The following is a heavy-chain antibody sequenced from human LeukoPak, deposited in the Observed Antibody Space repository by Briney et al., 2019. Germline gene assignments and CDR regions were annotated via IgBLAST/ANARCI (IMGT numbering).Heavy chain of an antibody. CDR2: ISYDGSNK. V-gene: IGHV3-30-3*01. J-gene: IGHJ4*02. Sequence: GGSLRLSCAASGFTFSSYAMHWVRQAPGKGLEWVAVISYDGSNKYYADSVKGRFTISRDNSKNTLYLQMNSLRAEDTALYYCAKVERYFDWLSFSLDYWGQGTLVTVSS. CDR1: GFTFSSYA. D-gene: IGHD3-9*01. CDR3: AKVERYFDWLSFSLDY.